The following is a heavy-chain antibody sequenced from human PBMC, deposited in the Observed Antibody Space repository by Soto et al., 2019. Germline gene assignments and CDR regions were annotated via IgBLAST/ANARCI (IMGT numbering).Heavy chain of an antibody. CDR1: VFTFISYA. J-gene: IGHJ4*02. D-gene: IGHD3-10*01. CDR3: ARARARMVRGANSGLYYFDY. Sequence: GWSLRLSCASSVFTFISYAMHWVRQAPGKGLEWVAVISFDGSNEYYADSVKGRFTVSRDTSKNTLYLQMNSLRADDTAVYYCARARARMVRGANSGLYYFDYWGQGTLVTVSS. CDR2: ISFDGSNE. V-gene: IGHV3-30-3*01.